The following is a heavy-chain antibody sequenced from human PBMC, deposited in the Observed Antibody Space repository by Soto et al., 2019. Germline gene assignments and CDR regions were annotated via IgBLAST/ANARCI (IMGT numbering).Heavy chain of an antibody. Sequence: ASVKVSCKASGYIFTSYGITWVRQAPGQGLEWMGWISGYTGNTNHEQKFQGRVTMTTDTSTSTAYMELRSLKSDDTAVYYCARVGWELPWRRGAESLGQGTLVNVSS. CDR3: ARVGWELPWRRGAES. CDR1: GYIFTSYG. J-gene: IGHJ5*02. D-gene: IGHD1-26*01. V-gene: IGHV1-18*04. CDR2: ISGYTGNT.